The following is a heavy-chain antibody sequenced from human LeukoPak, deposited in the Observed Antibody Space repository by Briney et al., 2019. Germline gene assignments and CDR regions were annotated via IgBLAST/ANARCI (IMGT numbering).Heavy chain of an antibody. Sequence: PSETLSLTCTVSGGSITSYYWSWIRQPPGKGLEWIGYVHHTGTTRYNPSLNSRVTISVDTSQNQFSLRLRSVTATDTAVYYCARGAGWYGSWGQGTLVAVSS. CDR1: GGSITSYY. CDR2: VHHTGTT. J-gene: IGHJ5*01. V-gene: IGHV4-59*01. CDR3: ARGAGWYGS.